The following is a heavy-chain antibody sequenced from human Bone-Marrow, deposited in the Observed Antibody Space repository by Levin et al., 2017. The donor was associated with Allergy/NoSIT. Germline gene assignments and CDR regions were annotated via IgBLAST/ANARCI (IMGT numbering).Heavy chain of an antibody. CDR1: GFTFSSYS. V-gene: IGHV3-21*01. D-gene: IGHD5-18*01. Sequence: KPGGSLRLSCAASGFTFSSYSMNWVRQAPGKGLEWVSSISSSSSYIYYADSVKGRFTISRDNAKNSLYLQMNSLRAEDTAVYYCARSVSRWKYSYGYDYGMDGWGQGTTVTVSS. CDR3: ARSVSRWKYSYGYDYGMDG. J-gene: IGHJ6*02. CDR2: ISSSSSYI.